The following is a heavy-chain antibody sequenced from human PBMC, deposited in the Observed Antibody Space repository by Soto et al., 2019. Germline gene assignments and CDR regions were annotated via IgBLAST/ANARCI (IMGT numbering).Heavy chain of an antibody. V-gene: IGHV4-39*01. CDR1: GGSISSSSYY. CDR2: IYYSGST. D-gene: IGHD1-26*01. J-gene: IGHJ4*02. Sequence: SETLSLTCTVSGGSISSSSYYWGWIRQPPGKGLEWIGSIYYSGSTYYNPSLKSRDTISVDTSKNQFSLKLSSVTAADTAVYYCARRGNPRRDYWGQGTLVTVSS. CDR3: ARRGNPRRDY.